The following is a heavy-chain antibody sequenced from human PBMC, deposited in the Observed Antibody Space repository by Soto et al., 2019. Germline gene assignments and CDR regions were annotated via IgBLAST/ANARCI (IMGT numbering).Heavy chain of an antibody. Sequence: SVKVSCKASGGTFSSYAISWVRQAPGQGLEWMGGIIPIFGTANYAQKFQGRVTITADKSTSTAYMELSSLRSEDTAVYYCAKLGRSGSYYYYYGMDVWGQGTTVTVSS. D-gene: IGHD1-26*01. CDR2: IIPIFGTA. CDR3: AKLGRSGSYYYYYGMDV. V-gene: IGHV1-69*06. CDR1: GGTFSSYA. J-gene: IGHJ6*02.